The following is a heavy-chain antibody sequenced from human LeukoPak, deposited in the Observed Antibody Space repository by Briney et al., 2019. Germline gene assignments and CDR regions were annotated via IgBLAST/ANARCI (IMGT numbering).Heavy chain of an antibody. J-gene: IGHJ4*02. CDR2: ISGSGGST. CDR3: AKGSHYYYDSSGD. D-gene: IGHD3-22*01. CDR1: GFTFSSYA. V-gene: IGHV3-23*01. Sequence: GGSLRLSCAASGFTFSSYAMSWVRQAPGKGLEWVSAISGSGGSTYYADSVKGRFTISRGNSKNTLYLQMNSLRAEDTAVYYCAKGSHYYYDSSGDWGQGTLVTVSS.